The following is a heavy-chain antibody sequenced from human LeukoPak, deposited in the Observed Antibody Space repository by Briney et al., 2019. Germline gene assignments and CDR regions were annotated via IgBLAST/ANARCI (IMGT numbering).Heavy chain of an antibody. CDR1: GLTFSNYA. D-gene: IGHD4-17*01. CDR3: AKDSAYADYAD. J-gene: IGHJ4*02. CDR2: ISGSGGST. V-gene: IGHV3-23*01. Sequence: PGGSLRLSCAASGLTFSNYAMSWVCQAPGKGLEWVSRISGSGGSTYYADSVKGRFTISRDNSKNTLYLQMNSLRAEDTAVYYCAKDSAYADYADWGQGTLVTVSS.